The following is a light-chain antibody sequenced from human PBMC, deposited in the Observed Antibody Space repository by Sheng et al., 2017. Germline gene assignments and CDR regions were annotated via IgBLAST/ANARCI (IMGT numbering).Light chain of an antibody. CDR2: SAS. CDR1: QPITSST. Sequence: VLTQSPGSLSLSPGDTATLSCRASQPITSSTLAWYRQKRGQAPKLLIYSASRRPSGIPDRFGGSGSGTDFTLNIYRLEPEDVAVYFCQHRDSLYTFGQGTNLEI. CDR3: QHRDSLYT. V-gene: IGKV3-20*01. J-gene: IGKJ2*01.